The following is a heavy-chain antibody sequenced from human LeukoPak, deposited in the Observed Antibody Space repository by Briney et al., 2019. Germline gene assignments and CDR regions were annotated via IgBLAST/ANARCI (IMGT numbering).Heavy chain of an antibody. CDR2: ITPFNGNT. CDR3: ALSGYSYGKFDY. CDR1: GYTFTYRY. V-gene: IGHV1-45*02. D-gene: IGHD5-18*01. Sequence: SVKVSCKASGYTFTYRYLHWVRQAPGQALEWMGWITPFNGNTNYAQKFQDRVTTTRDRSMSTAYMELSSLRSEDTAMYYCALSGYSYGKFDYWGQGTLVTVSS. J-gene: IGHJ4*02.